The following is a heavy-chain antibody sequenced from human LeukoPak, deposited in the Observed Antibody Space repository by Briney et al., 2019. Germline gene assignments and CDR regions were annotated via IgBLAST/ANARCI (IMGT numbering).Heavy chain of an antibody. J-gene: IGHJ4*02. CDR1: GFTFVDYT. Sequence: GGSLRLSCAASGFTFVDYTMHWVRQAPGKGLVWVSLISLDGGSTYYADSVKGRFNISRDNSKNSLYLHMNSLRTEDNALYYCARDGRAAAEHYFDYWGQGTLVTVSS. CDR2: ISLDGGST. CDR3: ARDGRAAAEHYFDY. D-gene: IGHD6-13*01. V-gene: IGHV3-43*01.